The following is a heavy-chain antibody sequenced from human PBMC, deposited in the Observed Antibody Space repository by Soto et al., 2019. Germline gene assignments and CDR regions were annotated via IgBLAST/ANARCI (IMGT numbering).Heavy chain of an antibody. D-gene: IGHD6-19*01. CDR2: ISGSGGST. V-gene: IGHV3-23*01. Sequence: EVQLLESGGGLVQPGGSLRLSCAASGFTFSSYAMSWVRQAPGKGLEWVSVISGSGGSTYYADSVKGRFTISRDNTKNTLYLQMNSLRAEDTAVYYCARRTSGWYLDYWGQGTLVTVSS. CDR3: ARRTSGWYLDY. J-gene: IGHJ4*02. CDR1: GFTFSSYA.